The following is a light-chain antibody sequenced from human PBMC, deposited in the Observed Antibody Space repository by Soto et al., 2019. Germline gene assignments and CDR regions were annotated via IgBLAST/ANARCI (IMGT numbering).Light chain of an antibody. V-gene: IGKV3-20*01. Sequence: VTLAPDCLYLFKRACASLSCRATKTVSSSYLAWFQQKPGQVPRLLIYATSSRATGIPDRFSGSGSGTDFTLTISRLEPEDFAVYYCQKYGSSPWTFGQRTKVDI. J-gene: IGKJ1*01. CDR3: QKYGSSPWT. CDR2: ATS. CDR1: KTVSSSY.